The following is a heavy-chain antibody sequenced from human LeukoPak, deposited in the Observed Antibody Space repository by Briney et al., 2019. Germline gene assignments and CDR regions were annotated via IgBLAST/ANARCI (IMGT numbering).Heavy chain of an antibody. V-gene: IGHV3-23*01. J-gene: IGHJ4*02. Sequence: PGGSLRLSCAASGFTFSSYAMSWVRQAPGKGLEWDSAISGSGGSTYYADSVKGRFTISRDNSKNTLYLQMNSLRAEDTAVYYCAKRYSSSWYYFDYWGQGTLVTVSS. CDR3: AKRYSSSWYYFDY. D-gene: IGHD6-13*01. CDR1: GFTFSSYA. CDR2: ISGSGGST.